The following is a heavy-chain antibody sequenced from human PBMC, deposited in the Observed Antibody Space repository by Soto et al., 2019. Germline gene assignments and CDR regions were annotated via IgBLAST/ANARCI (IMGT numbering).Heavy chain of an antibody. CDR2: IYYTGNT. CDR3: AKTPIGYCSGGTCSNWFDP. V-gene: IGHV4-59*08. D-gene: IGHD2-15*01. J-gene: IGHJ5*02. CDR1: CGSITGNY. Sequence: SETLSLTCTVSCGSITGNYWSWIRQPPGKGLEWVGYIYYTGNTYVKPSLKSRVTMSVDTSGNRFSLKLSSVTAADTAVYYCAKTPIGYCSGGTCSNWFDPWGQGTLVTVS.